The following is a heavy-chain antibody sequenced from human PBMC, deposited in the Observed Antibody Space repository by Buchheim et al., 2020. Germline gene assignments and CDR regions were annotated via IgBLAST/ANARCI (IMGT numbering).Heavy chain of an antibody. CDR1: GFTFSDYY. J-gene: IGHJ6*02. V-gene: IGHV3-11*06. D-gene: IGHD6-13*01. Sequence: QVQLVESGGGLVKPGGSLRLSCAASGFTFSDYYMSWIRQAPGKGLEWVSYISSSSGYTNYADSVKGRFTISRDNAKNSLYLQMNSLRAEDTAVYYCARDLMYSSRSVYGMDVWGQGTT. CDR2: ISSSSGYT. CDR3: ARDLMYSSRSVYGMDV.